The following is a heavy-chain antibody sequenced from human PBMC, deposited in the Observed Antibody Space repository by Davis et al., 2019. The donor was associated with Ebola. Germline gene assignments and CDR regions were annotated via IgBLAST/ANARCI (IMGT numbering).Heavy chain of an antibody. D-gene: IGHD3-10*01. J-gene: IGHJ4*02. Sequence: GGSLRLSCTDSVITFSSYAMTWVRQAPGKGLEWVSAISGSGGSTYYADSVKGRFTISRDNSKKTLYLQMNSLRADDTAVYYCARDPYYYGSGSYYGYWGQGTLVTVSS. CDR1: VITFSSYA. V-gene: IGHV3-23*01. CDR2: ISGSGGST. CDR3: ARDPYYYGSGSYYGY.